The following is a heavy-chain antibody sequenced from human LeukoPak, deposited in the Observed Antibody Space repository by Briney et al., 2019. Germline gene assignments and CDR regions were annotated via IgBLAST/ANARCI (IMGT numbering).Heavy chain of an antibody. CDR1: GGSFCGYY. D-gene: IGHD3-22*01. Sequence: SETLSLTCAVYGGSFCGYYWSWIRQPPGKGLEWIGEINHSGSTNYNPSLKSRVTISVDTSKNQFSLKLSSVTAADTAVYYCARGLGRDDVDYYDSSGYYYPTRFDYWGQGTLVTVSS. CDR2: INHSGST. J-gene: IGHJ4*02. V-gene: IGHV4-34*01. CDR3: ARGLGRDDVDYYDSSGYYYPTRFDY.